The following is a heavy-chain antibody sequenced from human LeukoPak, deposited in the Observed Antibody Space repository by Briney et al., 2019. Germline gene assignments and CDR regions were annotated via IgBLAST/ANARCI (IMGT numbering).Heavy chain of an antibody. Sequence: SETLSLTYTVSGGSISSYYWSWIRQPPGKGLEWIGYIYSSGSTNYNPSLKSRVTISVDTSENQFSLKLSSVTAADTAVYYCARIGSARHFDYWGQGTLVTVSS. D-gene: IGHD3-10*01. CDR3: ARIGSARHFDY. J-gene: IGHJ4*02. V-gene: IGHV4-4*09. CDR1: GGSISSYY. CDR2: IYSSGST.